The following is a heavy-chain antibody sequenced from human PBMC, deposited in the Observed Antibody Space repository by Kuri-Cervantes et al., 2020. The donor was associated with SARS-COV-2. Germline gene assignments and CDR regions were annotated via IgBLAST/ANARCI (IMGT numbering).Heavy chain of an antibody. CDR3: ASSLKWLFDAFDI. Sequence: GGSLRLSCAASGFTFSSYSMNWVRQAPGKGLEWVSYISSSSSTIYYADSVKGRFTISRDNAKNTLYLQMNSLRAEDTAVYYCASSLKWLFDAFDIWGQGTMVTVSS. V-gene: IGHV3-48*01. J-gene: IGHJ3*02. CDR2: ISSSSSTI. CDR1: GFTFSSYS. D-gene: IGHD3-22*01.